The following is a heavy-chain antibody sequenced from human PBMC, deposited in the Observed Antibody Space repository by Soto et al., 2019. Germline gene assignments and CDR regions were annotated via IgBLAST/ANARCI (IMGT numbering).Heavy chain of an antibody. V-gene: IGHV1-46*01. D-gene: IGHD6-19*01. Sequence: GASVKVSCKASGYTFTSYYMHWVRQAPGQGLEWMGIINPSGGSTSYAQKFQGRVTMTRDTSTSTVYMELSSLRSEDTAVYYCARARKAPGSGSMGAHWFDPWGQGTLVTVS. CDR2: INPSGGST. CDR1: GYTFTSYY. CDR3: ARARKAPGSGSMGAHWFDP. J-gene: IGHJ5*02.